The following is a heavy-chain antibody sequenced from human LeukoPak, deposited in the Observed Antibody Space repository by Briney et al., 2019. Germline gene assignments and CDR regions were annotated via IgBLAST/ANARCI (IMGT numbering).Heavy chain of an antibody. CDR1: GYTFTSYY. D-gene: IGHD6-19*01. Sequence: ASVTVSCKASGYTFTSYYMHWVRQAPEQGLEWMGIINPSGGSTSYAQKFQGRVTMTRDTSTSTVYMELSSLRSEDTAVYYCARDIDGGMYSSGSFDPWGQGTLVTVSS. CDR3: ARDIDGGMYSSGSFDP. CDR2: INPSGGST. J-gene: IGHJ5*02. V-gene: IGHV1-46*01.